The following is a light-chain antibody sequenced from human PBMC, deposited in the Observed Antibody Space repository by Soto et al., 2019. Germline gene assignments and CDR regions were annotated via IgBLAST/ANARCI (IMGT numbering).Light chain of an antibody. J-gene: IGKJ3*01. V-gene: IGKV3-20*01. CDR2: GAS. Sequence: EIVLTQSPGTLSLSPGERATLSCRASQSVSSSYLAWYQQKPGQAPRLLIYGASSRATGIPDRFSGSGSGTDFTLTITRLEPEDLAVYYCQPYGSSTRFTFGPETKVHIK. CDR3: QPYGSSTRFT. CDR1: QSVSSSY.